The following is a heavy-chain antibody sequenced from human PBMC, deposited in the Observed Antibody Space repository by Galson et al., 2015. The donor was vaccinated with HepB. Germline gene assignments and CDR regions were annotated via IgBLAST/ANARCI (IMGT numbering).Heavy chain of an antibody. CDR1: GFTFDDYA. J-gene: IGHJ6*03. D-gene: IGHD2-15*01. V-gene: IGHV3-9*01. CDR3: ATSGRCLLGYCSQSYYYYMDV. CDR2: ISWNSGSI. Sequence: SLRLSCAASGFTFDDYAMHWVRQAPGKGLEWVPGISWNSGSIGYADSVKGRFTISRDNAKNSLYLQMNSLRAEDTALYYCATSGRCLLGYCSQSYYYYMDVWGKGTTVTVSS.